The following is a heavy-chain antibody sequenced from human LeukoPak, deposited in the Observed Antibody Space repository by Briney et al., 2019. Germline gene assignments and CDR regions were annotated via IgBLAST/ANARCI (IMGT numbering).Heavy chain of an antibody. J-gene: IGHJ6*02. CDR3: ARVGQPEVVMTTVTDTYYGMDV. CDR2: INTNTGNP. V-gene: IGHV7-4-1*02. D-gene: IGHD4-11*01. Sequence: ASVKVSCKASGYTFTSYAMNWVRQAPGQGLEWMGWINTNTGNPTYAQGFTGRFVFSLDTSVSTAYLQTSSLKAEDTAVYYCARVGQPEVVMTTVTDTYYGMDVWGQGTTVTVSS. CDR1: GYTFTSYA.